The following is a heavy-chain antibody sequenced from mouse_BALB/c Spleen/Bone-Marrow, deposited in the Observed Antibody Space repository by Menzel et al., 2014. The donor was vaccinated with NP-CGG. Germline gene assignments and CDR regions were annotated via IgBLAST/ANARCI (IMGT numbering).Heavy chain of an antibody. CDR1: GYTFTRYY. J-gene: IGHJ1*01. D-gene: IGHD1-1*01. Sequence: QVQLQQSGAELVKPGASVKLSCKASGYTFTRYYMYWIKQRPGQGLEWIGEINLSNGGTHFNEKFKSKATLTVDKSSSTAYMQLSSLTSEGSAVYYCTRSNYGYWYFDVWGAGTTVTVSS. CDR3: TRSNYGYWYFDV. CDR2: INLSNGGT. V-gene: IGHV1S81*02.